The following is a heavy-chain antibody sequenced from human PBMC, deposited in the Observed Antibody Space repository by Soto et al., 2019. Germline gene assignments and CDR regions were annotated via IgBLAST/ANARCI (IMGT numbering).Heavy chain of an antibody. CDR2: INAGNGNT. D-gene: IGHD3-3*01. J-gene: IGHJ3*02. CDR3: ARASGAFDI. CDR1: GFTFTSYA. Sequence: ASVKVSCKASGFTFTSYAMHWVRQASGQRLEWMGWINAGNGNTKYSQKFQDRVTITMDTSASTAYMELSSLRSEDTAVYYCARASGAFDIWGQGTMVTVSS. V-gene: IGHV1-3*01.